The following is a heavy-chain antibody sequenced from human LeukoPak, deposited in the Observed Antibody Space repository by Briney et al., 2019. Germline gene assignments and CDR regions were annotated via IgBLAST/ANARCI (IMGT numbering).Heavy chain of an antibody. CDR3: AKDTVHDYGDFTDY. CDR1: GFTFSSYG. CDR2: ISYDGSNK. J-gene: IGHJ4*02. Sequence: PGRSLRLSCAASGFTFSSYGMHWVRQAPGKGLEWVAVISYDGSNKYYADSVKGRFTISRDNSKNTLYLQMNSLRAEDTAVYYCAKDTVHDYGDFTDYWGQGTLVTVSS. D-gene: IGHD4-17*01. V-gene: IGHV3-30*18.